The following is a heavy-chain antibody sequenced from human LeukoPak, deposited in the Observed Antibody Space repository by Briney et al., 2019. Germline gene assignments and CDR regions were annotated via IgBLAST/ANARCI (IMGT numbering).Heavy chain of an antibody. CDR2: IYPGDSDT. V-gene: IGHV5-51*01. J-gene: IGHJ5*02. D-gene: IGHD3-22*01. CDR1: GYSFTTYW. CDR3: ARHRNPEGAYDIKNWFDP. Sequence: AGESLKISCRGSGYSFTTYWIGWVRQMPGKGLEWMGIIYPGDSDTRYSPSFQGQVTISADKSISTAYLQWSSLKASDTAMYYCARHRNPEGAYDIKNWFDPWGQGTLVTVSS.